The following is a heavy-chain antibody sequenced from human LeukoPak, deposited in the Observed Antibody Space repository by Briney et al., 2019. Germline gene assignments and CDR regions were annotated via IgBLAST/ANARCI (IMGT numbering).Heavy chain of an antibody. D-gene: IGHD1-26*01. CDR3: ARGGELLGYYFDY. J-gene: IGHJ4*02. V-gene: IGHV4-59*01. CDR2: IYYSGST. CDR1: GGSISSYY. Sequence: KSSETLSHTCTVSGGSISSYYWSWIRQPPGKGLEWIGYIYYSGSTNYNPSLKSRVTISVDTSKNQFSLKLSSVTAADTAVYYCARGGELLGYYFDYWGQGTLVTVSS.